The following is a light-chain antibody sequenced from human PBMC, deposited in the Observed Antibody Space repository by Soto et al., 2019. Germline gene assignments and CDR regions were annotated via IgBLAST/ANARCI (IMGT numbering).Light chain of an antibody. CDR2: GAS. J-gene: IGKJ1*01. V-gene: IGKV3-15*01. CDR1: LSISSN. Sequence: MTQSPATLSVSPGEGATLSCRASLSISSNLAWYQQKPGQAPRLLIYGASIRASGIPARFSGSGSGTEFTLTITSLQSEDFAVYFCQEYDSRKMFGQGTKVEIK. CDR3: QEYDSRKM.